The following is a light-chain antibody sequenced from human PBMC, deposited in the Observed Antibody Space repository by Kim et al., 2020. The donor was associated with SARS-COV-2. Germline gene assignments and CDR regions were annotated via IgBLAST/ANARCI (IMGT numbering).Light chain of an antibody. CDR3: QSYDTRVGNWV. CDR1: RGTIGEGDS. CDR2: ANV. V-gene: IGLV1-40*01. Sequence: RGSRGTIGEGDSGHWDQQGQGTAPKLLIYANVKRRSGVPERFYGFQAGSSASLAITGIQSDDEEDDYGQSYDTRVGNWVFGGGTKLTVL. J-gene: IGLJ3*02.